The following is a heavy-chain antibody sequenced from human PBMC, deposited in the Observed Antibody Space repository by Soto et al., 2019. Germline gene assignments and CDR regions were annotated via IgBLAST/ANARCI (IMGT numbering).Heavy chain of an antibody. CDR1: GGSFSGYY. D-gene: IGHD2-2*01. CDR3: ARGRDRQIVVVPAAMGASYYMDV. V-gene: IGHV4-34*01. CDR2: INHSGST. J-gene: IGHJ6*03. Sequence: SETLSLTCAVYGGSFSGYYWSWIRQPPGKGLEWIGEINHSGSTNYNPSLKSRVTISVDTSKNQFSLKLSSVTAADTAVYYCARGRDRQIVVVPAAMGASYYMDVWGKGTTVTVSS.